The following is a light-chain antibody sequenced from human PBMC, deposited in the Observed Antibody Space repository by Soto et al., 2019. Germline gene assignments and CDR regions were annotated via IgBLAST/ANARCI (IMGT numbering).Light chain of an antibody. J-gene: IGLJ2*01. CDR3: AAWDDGLNALV. Sequence: QSVLTQPPSASGTPGQTVIISCSGSSSNIGSNTVNWYRQLPGTAPKLLIFSNSQRPSGVPDRFSGSRSGTSASLPITGVQSEDEAHYYCAAWDDGLNALVFGGGTKVTVL. V-gene: IGLV1-44*01. CDR1: SSNIGSNT. CDR2: SNS.